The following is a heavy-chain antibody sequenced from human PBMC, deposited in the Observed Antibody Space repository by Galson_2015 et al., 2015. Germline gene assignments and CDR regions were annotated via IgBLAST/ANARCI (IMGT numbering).Heavy chain of an antibody. J-gene: IGHJ5*02. D-gene: IGHD2-2*02. CDR2: IIPIFGTA. Sequence: SVKVSCKASGGTFSSYAISWVRQAPGQGLEWMGGIIPIFGTANYAQKFQGRVTITADESTSTAYMELSGLRSEDTAVYYCARDRYCSSTSCYKEGNWFDPWGQGTLVTVSS. CDR1: GGTFSSYA. V-gene: IGHV1-69*13. CDR3: ARDRYCSSTSCYKEGNWFDP.